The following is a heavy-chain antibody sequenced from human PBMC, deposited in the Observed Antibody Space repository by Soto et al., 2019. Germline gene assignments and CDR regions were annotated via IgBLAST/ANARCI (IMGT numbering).Heavy chain of an antibody. CDR3: ARSSDVYCSSTSCPNWFDP. J-gene: IGHJ5*02. Sequence: QVQLVQSGAEVKKPGASVKVSCKASGYTFTSYDINWVRQATGQGLEWMGWMNPNSGNTGYAQKFQGRVTMTRNTSISTAYMERSSLRSEDTAVYYCARSSDVYCSSTSCPNWFDPWGQGTLVTVSS. V-gene: IGHV1-8*01. CDR2: MNPNSGNT. D-gene: IGHD2-2*01. CDR1: GYTFTSYD.